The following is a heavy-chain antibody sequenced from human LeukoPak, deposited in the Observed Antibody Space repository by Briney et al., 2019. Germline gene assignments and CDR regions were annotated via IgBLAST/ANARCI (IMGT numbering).Heavy chain of an antibody. D-gene: IGHD3-22*01. CDR1: GFTFSSYS. V-gene: IGHV3-21*01. J-gene: IGHJ4*02. CDR2: ISSSSSYI. CDR3: ARDQYDSSGYGVCYFDY. Sequence: SGGSLRLSCAASGFTFSSYSMNRVRQAPGKGLEWVSSISSSSSYIYYADSVKGRFTISRDNAKNSLYLQMNSLRAEDTAVYYCARDQYDSSGYGVCYFDYWGQGTLVTVSS.